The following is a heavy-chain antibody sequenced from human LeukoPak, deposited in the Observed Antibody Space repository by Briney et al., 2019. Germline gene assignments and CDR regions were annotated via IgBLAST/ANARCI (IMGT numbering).Heavy chain of an antibody. V-gene: IGHV3-7*01. CDR3: LREGTIVAIREPPA. Sequence: QAGGSLRLSGAASGFTSSNYWMSWVRQAAGKVLGWVANINQYGNDKYYVDSVNRRFTISRDNAKNSLYLQMNTLRAEDTAIYYCLREGTIVAIREPPARGQGTLVTVSS. D-gene: IGHD1-14*01. J-gene: IGHJ4*01. CDR1: GFTSSNYW. CDR2: INQYGNDK.